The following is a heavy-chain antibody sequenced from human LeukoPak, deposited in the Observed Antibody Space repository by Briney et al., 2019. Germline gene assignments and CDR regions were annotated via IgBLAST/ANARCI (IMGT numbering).Heavy chain of an antibody. CDR2: IKQDESEK. CDR1: GFTFSIYA. J-gene: IGHJ4*02. Sequence: PGGSLRLSCAASGFTFSIYAMSWVRQAPGKGLEWVANIKQDESEKYYVDSVKGRFTISRDNAKSSLYLQMNSLRAEDTAVYYCARALDSSSSRYQAFEEWGQGTLVTVSS. D-gene: IGHD2-2*01. V-gene: IGHV3-7*01. CDR3: ARALDSSSSRYQAFEE.